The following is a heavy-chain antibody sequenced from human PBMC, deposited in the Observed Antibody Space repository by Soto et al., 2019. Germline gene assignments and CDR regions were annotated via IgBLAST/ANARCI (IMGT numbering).Heavy chain of an antibody. CDR1: GYTFTSYG. D-gene: IGHD2-15*01. V-gene: IGHV1-18*01. J-gene: IGHJ4*02. Sequence: ASVKVSCKASGYTFTSYGISWVRQAPGQGLEWMGWISAYNGNTNYAQKLQGRVTMTTDTSTSTAYMELRSLRSDDTAVYCCARVGCSGGSCYGPYYFDYWGQGTLVTVSS. CDR3: ARVGCSGGSCYGPYYFDY. CDR2: ISAYNGNT.